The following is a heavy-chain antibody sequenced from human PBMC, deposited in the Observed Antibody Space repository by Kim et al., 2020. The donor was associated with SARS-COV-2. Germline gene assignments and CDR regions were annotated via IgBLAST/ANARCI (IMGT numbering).Heavy chain of an antibody. J-gene: IGHJ6*01. CDR1: GFTFSSYS. Sequence: GGSLRLSCAASGFTFSSYSMNWVRQAPGKGLEWVSYISSSSSTIYYADSVNGRFTISRDNAKNSLSLQMNSLRDEDTAVYYCARDWYYYGSGSYGGYYY. CDR3: ARDWYYYGSGSYGGYYY. CDR2: ISSSSSTI. V-gene: IGHV3-48*02. D-gene: IGHD3-10*01.